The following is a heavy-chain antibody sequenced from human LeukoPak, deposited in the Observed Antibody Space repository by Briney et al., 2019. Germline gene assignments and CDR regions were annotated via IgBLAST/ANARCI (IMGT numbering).Heavy chain of an antibody. CDR2: IKSDGSHT. V-gene: IGHV3-74*01. D-gene: IGHD3-3*01. Sequence: GGSLRLSCAASGFTFSTYWMHWVRQAPGKGLVWVSRIKSDGSHTVYAASVKGRFTISRDNAKNTLYLQMNSLRAEDTAVYYCARAVQEWVNSFDYSGQGTLVTVSS. CDR3: ARAVQEWVNSFDY. J-gene: IGHJ4*02. CDR1: GFTFSTYW.